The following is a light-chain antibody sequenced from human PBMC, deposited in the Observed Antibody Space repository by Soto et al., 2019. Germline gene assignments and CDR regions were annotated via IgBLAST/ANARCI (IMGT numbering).Light chain of an antibody. Sequence: EIVLTQSPGTLSLSPGERATLSCRTSQTVSNTYLAWYQQKPGQAPRLLIYGASSRATGIQDRFSGSGSGTDFTLTISILEPEDFAVYYCQQYSTSPPEYTFGQGTKLEIK. CDR2: GAS. J-gene: IGKJ2*01. CDR3: QQYSTSPPEYT. V-gene: IGKV3-20*01. CDR1: QTVSNTY.